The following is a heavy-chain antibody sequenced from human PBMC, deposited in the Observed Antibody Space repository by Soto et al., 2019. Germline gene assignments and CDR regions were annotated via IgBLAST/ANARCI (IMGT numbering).Heavy chain of an antibody. J-gene: IGHJ4*02. CDR2: ISGSADSP. V-gene: IGHV3-23*01. CDR1: GFSFSSYA. CDR3: AKGGPYSYGGFDY. D-gene: IGHD2-15*01. Sequence: DVQLLEFGGGLVQPGGSLRLSCAASGFSFSSYAMSWVRQAPGKGLEWVSAISGSADSPYYADSVKGRFTISRATSNNTLFLQMNSLRAEDTAVYYCAKGGPYSYGGFDYWAQGTLVTVSS.